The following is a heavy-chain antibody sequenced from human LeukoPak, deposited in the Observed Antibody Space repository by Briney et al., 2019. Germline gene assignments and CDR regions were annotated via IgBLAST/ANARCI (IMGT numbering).Heavy chain of an antibody. CDR1: GGPISIYY. CDR2: IYYSGST. CDR3: AREGAAAGTFYYYGMDV. J-gene: IGHJ6*02. D-gene: IGHD6-13*01. V-gene: IGHV4-59*12. Sequence: ASETLSLTCTVSGGPISIYYWSWIRQPPGKGLEWIGYIYYSGSTNYNPSLKSRVTISVDTSKNQFSLKLSSVTAADTAVYYCAREGAAAGTFYYYGMDVWGQGTTVTVSS.